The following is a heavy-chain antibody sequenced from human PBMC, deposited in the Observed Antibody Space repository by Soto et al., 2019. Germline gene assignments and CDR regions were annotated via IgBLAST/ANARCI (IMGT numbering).Heavy chain of an antibody. CDR3: ERLRRGLLTILGVVTNPYYYGMDV. D-gene: IGHD3-3*01. J-gene: IGHJ6*02. V-gene: IGHV4-34*01. CDR1: CGYFSGYN. Sequence: SAPLSLTCAVSCGYFSGYNWSWIHQPPGKGLEWIVEINHSGSSNYNPSLKSRVTISADTSKNRFSLKLSSVTPADTAVYYCERLRRGLLTILGVVTNPYYYGMDVWGQGTTVTLSS. CDR2: INHSGSS.